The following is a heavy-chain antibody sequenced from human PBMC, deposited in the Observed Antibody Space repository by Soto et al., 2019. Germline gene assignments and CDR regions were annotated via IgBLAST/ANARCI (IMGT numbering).Heavy chain of an antibody. CDR1: GGTFSSYA. CDR2: VIPIFGTA. V-gene: IGHV1-69*01. D-gene: IGHD3-10*01. CDR3: ARYLHTDYYGSASYYSAPYFYYSGMDV. Sequence: QVQLVQSGAEVNKPGSSVKVSCKASGGTFSSYAISWVRQSPGQGLAWMVGVIPIFGTANYAQKFQGSVSITADESTSTSYMDLSSLRSEDTAVDYCARYLHTDYYGSASYYSAPYFYYSGMDVRGQGTTVTVYS. J-gene: IGHJ6*02.